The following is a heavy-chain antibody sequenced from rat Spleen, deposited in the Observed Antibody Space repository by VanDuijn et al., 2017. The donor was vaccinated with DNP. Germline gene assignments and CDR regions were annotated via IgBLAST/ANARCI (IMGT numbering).Heavy chain of an antibody. CDR2: ISTSGEYA. V-gene: IGHV5-19*01. CDR1: GFTFSNYA. CDR3: VRPLGYSSYGLAY. J-gene: IGHJ3*01. D-gene: IGHD1-2*01. Sequence: EVQLVESGGGLVQPGRSLKLSCAASGFTFSNYAIHWIRQAPTKGLEWVASISTSGEYAHYRDTVKGRVSITRDNAKETLYLQWGSLTSEDTATYYCVRPLGYSSYGLAYWGQGTLVTVSS.